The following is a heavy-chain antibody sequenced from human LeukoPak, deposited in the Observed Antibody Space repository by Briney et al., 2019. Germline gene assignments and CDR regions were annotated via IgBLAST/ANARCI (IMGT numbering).Heavy chain of an antibody. V-gene: IGHV4-34*01. CDR3: ARGKWVQLWLLDY. D-gene: IGHD5-18*01. CDR2: INHSGST. Sequence: PSETLSLTCAVYGGSFSGYYWSWIRQPPGKGLEWIGEINHSGSTNYNPSLKSRVPISVDTSKNHFSLKLSSVTAADTAVYYCARGKWVQLWLLDYWGQGTLVTVPS. CDR1: GGSFSGYY. J-gene: IGHJ4*02.